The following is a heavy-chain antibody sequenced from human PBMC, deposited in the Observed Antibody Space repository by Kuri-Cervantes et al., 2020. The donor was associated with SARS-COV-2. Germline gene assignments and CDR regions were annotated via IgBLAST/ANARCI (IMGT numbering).Heavy chain of an antibody. D-gene: IGHD3-22*01. Sequence: GGSLRLSCVVSGGSFSSYYWSWIRQSPGKGLEWVAVISYDGSNKYYADSVKGRFTISRDNSKNTLYLQMNSLRAEDTAVYYCAKSFLSLGYDSSGFEAGMDVWGQGTTVTVSS. CDR3: AKSFLSLGYDSSGFEAGMDV. J-gene: IGHJ6*02. V-gene: IGHV3-30*18. CDR2: ISYDGSNK. CDR1: GGSFSSYY.